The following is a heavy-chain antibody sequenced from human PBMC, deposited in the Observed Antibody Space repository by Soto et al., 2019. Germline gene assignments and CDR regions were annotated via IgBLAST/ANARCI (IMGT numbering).Heavy chain of an antibody. CDR1: GGFVSSGNYY. D-gene: IGHD4-4*01. J-gene: IGHJ3*02. Sequence: QVQLQQWGAGLLKPSETLSLTCAVYGGFVSSGNYYWSWIRQPPEKGLEWIGEMSHSGGTHFNPSLKSRVTISVDTSKNQFSLKMTSVTAADTALYYCARVERGTTTTVVDAFDIWGPGTMVTVSS. V-gene: IGHV4-34*01. CDR2: MSHSGGT. CDR3: ARVERGTTTTVVDAFDI.